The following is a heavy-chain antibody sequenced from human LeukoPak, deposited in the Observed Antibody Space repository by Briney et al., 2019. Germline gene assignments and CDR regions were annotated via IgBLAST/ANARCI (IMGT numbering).Heavy chain of an antibody. Sequence: SETLSLTCAVSGGSISSSNWWSWVRQPPGKGLEWIGEIYHSGSTNYNPSLKSRVTISVDKSKNQFSLKLSSVTAADTAVYYCARVVVAPYYYYGMDVWGQGTTVTVSS. D-gene: IGHD3-22*01. J-gene: IGHJ6*02. CDR1: GGSISSSNW. CDR2: IYHSGST. CDR3: ARVVVAPYYYYGMDV. V-gene: IGHV4-4*02.